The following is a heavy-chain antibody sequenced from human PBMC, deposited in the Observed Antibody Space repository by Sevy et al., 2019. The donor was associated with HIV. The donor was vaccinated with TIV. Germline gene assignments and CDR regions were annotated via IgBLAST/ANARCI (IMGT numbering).Heavy chain of an antibody. CDR2: ICSSGGTM. Sequence: GGSLRLSCTTSGFIFADYYMTWIRQAPGKGLEWVAEICSSGGTMYYADSVKGRFTSSRDNAKNSLYLQMNNRSAEDTAVYYCAREISTSSDYWGQGTLVTVSS. CDR1: GFIFADYY. V-gene: IGHV3-11*01. D-gene: IGHD2-2*01. J-gene: IGHJ4*02. CDR3: AREISTSSDY.